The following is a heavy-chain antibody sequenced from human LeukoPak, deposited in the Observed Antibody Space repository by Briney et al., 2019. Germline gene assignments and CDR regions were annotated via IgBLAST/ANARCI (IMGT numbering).Heavy chain of an antibody. V-gene: IGHV4-59*12. CDR2: IYYSGST. Sequence: SETLSLTCAVYGGSFSGYYWSWIRQPPGKGLEWIGYIYYSGSTNYNPSLKSRVTMSVDTSKNQFSLKLSSVTAADTAVYYCARLSRTFDIWGQGTMVTVSS. CDR1: GGSFSGYY. J-gene: IGHJ3*02. CDR3: ARLSRTFDI.